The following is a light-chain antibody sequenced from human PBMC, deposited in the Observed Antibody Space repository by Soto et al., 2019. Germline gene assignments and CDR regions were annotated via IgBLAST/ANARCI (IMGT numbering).Light chain of an antibody. Sequence: QPVLTQPPSASGTPGQRVTLSCSGSDSNIGTNTVYWYQQLPETAPKLLIHSDNERPSGVPDRFSGAKSGTSASLVIRGPQSEDEADFYCSAWDDSLNGPVFGGGTKVTVL. V-gene: IGLV1-44*01. CDR1: DSNIGTNT. J-gene: IGLJ2*01. CDR2: SDN. CDR3: SAWDDSLNGPV.